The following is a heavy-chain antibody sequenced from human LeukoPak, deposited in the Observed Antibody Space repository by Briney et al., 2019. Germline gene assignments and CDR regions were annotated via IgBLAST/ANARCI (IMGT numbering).Heavy chain of an antibody. CDR3: ASAGYYYDSSGYYAYFDY. CDR2: ISSSSSYL. CDR1: GFTFSSYS. D-gene: IGHD3-22*01. Sequence: PGGSLRLSCAASGFTFSSYSMNGVRQAPGKGLEGVSSISSSSSYLYYADSVKGRFTIPRDNAQNSLYLQMNSLRAEDTAVYYCASAGYYYDSSGYYAYFDYWGQGTLVTVSS. J-gene: IGHJ4*02. V-gene: IGHV3-21*01.